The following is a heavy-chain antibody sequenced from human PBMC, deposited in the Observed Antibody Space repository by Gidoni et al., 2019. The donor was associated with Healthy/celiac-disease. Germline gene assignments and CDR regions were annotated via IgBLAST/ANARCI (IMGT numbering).Heavy chain of an antibody. V-gene: IGHV3-11*01. CDR2: MSSSGSTI. D-gene: IGHD3-10*01. CDR3: ASASFKYYYGSGSYYIDY. CDR1: GFPFRSYY. J-gene: IGHJ4*02. Sequence: QVQLVESGGGLVKPGGSLRLSCAASGFPFRSYYLSWIRQPPGKGLEWGAYMSSSGSTIYYADSVKGRVTISRDNAKNSLYLQMNSLRAEDTAVYYCASASFKYYYGSGSYYIDYWGQGTLVTVSS.